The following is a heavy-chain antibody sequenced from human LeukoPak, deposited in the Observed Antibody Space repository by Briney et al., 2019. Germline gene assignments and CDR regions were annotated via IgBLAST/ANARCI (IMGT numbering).Heavy chain of an antibody. CDR1: GFSFSRAW. CDR2: IKTKTEGETT. V-gene: IGHV3-15*01. D-gene: IGHD3-3*01. J-gene: IGHJ5*02. Sequence: PGGSLRLSCVASGFSFSRAWMSWARQAPGKGLEWVGHIKTKTEGETTGYAAPVKGRFTISRNDSKNTLYLQMDSLKTEDTAVYYCTTGISISGVVVDPWGQGTLVTVSS. CDR3: TTGISISGVVVDP.